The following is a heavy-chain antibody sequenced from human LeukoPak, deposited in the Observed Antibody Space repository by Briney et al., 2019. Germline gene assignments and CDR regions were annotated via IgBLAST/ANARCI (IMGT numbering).Heavy chain of an antibody. CDR1: GGSISSYY. V-gene: IGHV4-59*01. CDR3: ARGRRKNTLDY. CDR2: IYYSGST. J-gene: IGHJ4*02. Sequence: SETLSLTCTVSGGSISSYYWSWIRQPPGKGLEWIGYIYYSGSTNYNPSLKSRVTISVDTSKNQFSLMLSSVTAADTAVYYCARGRRKNTLDYWGQGTLVTVSS.